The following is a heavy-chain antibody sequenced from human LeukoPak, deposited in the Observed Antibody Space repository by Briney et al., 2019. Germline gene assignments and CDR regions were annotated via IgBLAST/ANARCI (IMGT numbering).Heavy chain of an antibody. V-gene: IGHV3-23*01. J-gene: IGHJ4*02. Sequence: PGGSLRLSCAASGFTFSSYAMSWVRQAPGKGLEWVSLISGSGGSTYYADSVTGRFTVSRDNSHNTLYLQMNSLGAEDTALYYCAKDLSPFGSGIGIRRTPPVFLDNWGQGTLVTVSS. CDR2: ISGSGGST. D-gene: IGHD3-10*01. CDR3: AKDLSPFGSGIGIRRTPPVFLDN. CDR1: GFTFSSYA.